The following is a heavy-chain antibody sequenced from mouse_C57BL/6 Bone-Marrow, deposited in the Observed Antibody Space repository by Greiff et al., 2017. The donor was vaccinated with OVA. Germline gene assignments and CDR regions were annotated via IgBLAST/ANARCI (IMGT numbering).Heavy chain of an antibody. CDR1: GFTFSSYA. CDR2: ISSGGDYI. CDR3: TRESTMITTAYYYAMDY. Sequence: EVQLVESGEGLVKPGGSLKLSCAASGFTFSSYAMSWVRQTPEKRLEWVAYISSGGDYIYYADTVKGRFTISRDNARNTLYLQMSSLKSEDTAMYYCTRESTMITTAYYYAMDYWGQGTSVTVSS. V-gene: IGHV5-9-1*02. D-gene: IGHD2-4*01. J-gene: IGHJ4*01.